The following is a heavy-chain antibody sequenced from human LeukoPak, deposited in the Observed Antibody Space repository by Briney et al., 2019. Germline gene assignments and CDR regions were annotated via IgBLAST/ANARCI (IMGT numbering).Heavy chain of an antibody. CDR1: GGSISSGGYY. D-gene: IGHD1-26*01. Sequence: SETLSLTCTVSGGSISSGGYYWSWIRQPPGKGLEWIGYIYHSGSTYYNPSLKSRVTISVDRSKNQFSLKLSSVTAADTAVYYCARRSGSYKEDAFDIWGQGTMVTVSS. J-gene: IGHJ3*02. CDR3: ARRSGSYKEDAFDI. V-gene: IGHV4-30-2*01. CDR2: IYHSGST.